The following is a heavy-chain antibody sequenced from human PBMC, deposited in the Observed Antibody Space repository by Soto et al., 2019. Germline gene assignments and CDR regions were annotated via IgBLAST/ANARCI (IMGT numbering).Heavy chain of an antibody. CDR2: IYNSVNT. CDR1: GDSISNGYYT. V-gene: IGHV4-30-4*01. D-gene: IGHD3-10*01. CDR3: ARGPSGDKVDY. J-gene: IGHJ4*02. Sequence: QVQLQESGPGLVEPSQTLSLTCTVSGDSISNGYYTRSWIRQPPGKDLEWIGHIYNSVNTYSNPSLKSRVTISADTSKNQFSLKLSSVTAADTAVYYCARGPSGDKVDYWGQGTLVTVSS.